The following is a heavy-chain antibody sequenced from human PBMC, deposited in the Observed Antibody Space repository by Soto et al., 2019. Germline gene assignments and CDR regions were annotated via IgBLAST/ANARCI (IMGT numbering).Heavy chain of an antibody. V-gene: IGHV1-69*06. CDR1: GGTFNSYG. CDR3: ARVRVIRGVIPSHFGL. Sequence: QDHLAQSGAEVKKPGSSVTVSCKASGGTFNSYGISWVRQAPGQGLDWMGVIIPLYGTVNYAQTFQGRVSITADKSTSTASMDLSSLRSDDTAVYYCARVRVIRGVIPSHFGLWGQGTLVTVSS. J-gene: IGHJ4*02. CDR2: IIPLYGTV. D-gene: IGHD3-10*01.